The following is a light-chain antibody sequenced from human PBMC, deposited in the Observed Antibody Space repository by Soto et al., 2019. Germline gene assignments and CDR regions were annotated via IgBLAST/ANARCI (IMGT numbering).Light chain of an antibody. CDR2: AAS. Sequence: DIQMTQSPSSLSASVGDTVTITCRASQSISVHLNWYQQKGGKVRKLLIYAASNLYSGVPSRFSGSGSETDFALTISSLHPEDFATYYCQQSYSTPYTFGQGTRLEIK. V-gene: IGKV1-39*01. CDR1: QSISVH. J-gene: IGKJ2*01. CDR3: QQSYSTPYT.